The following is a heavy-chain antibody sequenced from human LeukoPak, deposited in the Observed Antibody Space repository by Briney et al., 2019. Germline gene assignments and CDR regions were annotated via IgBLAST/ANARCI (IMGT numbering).Heavy chain of an antibody. CDR3: AKTIGRPSMVRGVISWFDP. CDR2: ISGSGGST. V-gene: IGHV3-23*01. CDR1: GFTFSSYA. D-gene: IGHD3-10*01. J-gene: IGHJ5*02. Sequence: GGSLRLSCAASGFTFSSYAMSWVRQAPGKGLEWVSAISGSGGSTYYADSVKGRFTISRDNSKNTLYLQMNSLRAEDTAVYYCAKTIGRPSMVRGVISWFDPWGQGTLVTVSS.